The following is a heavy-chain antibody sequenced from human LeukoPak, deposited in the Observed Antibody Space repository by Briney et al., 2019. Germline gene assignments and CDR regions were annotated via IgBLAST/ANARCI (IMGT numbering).Heavy chain of an antibody. J-gene: IGHJ5*02. CDR2: IYYSGTT. Sequence: SETLSLTCTVSGGSISGYYWSWVRXXXXXXXXXXXYIYYSGTTNYNPSLKSRITISVDTSKNQFSLRLSSVTAADTAVYYCARLHASGAEEFDPWGQGTLVTVSS. V-gene: IGHV4-59*01. CDR3: ARLHASGAEEFDP. CDR1: GGSISGYY. D-gene: IGHD3-10*01.